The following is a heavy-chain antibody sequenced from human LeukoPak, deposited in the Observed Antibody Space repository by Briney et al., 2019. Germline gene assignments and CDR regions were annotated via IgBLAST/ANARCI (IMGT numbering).Heavy chain of an antibody. CDR2: IYYSGST. V-gene: IGHV4-39*01. J-gene: IGHJ4*02. Sequence: PSETLSLTCTVSGRSISSSSYYWGWIRQPQGKGLEWIGSIYYSGSTYYNPSLKSRFTISVDTSKNQFSLKLGSVTAAGTAVYYRGRSAPDFEHNFDYWGQGTLVTVSS. D-gene: IGHD2/OR15-2a*01. CDR3: GRSAPDFEHNFDY. CDR1: GRSISSSSYY.